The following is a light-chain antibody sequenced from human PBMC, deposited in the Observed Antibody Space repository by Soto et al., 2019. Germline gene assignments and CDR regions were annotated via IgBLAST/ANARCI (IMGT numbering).Light chain of an antibody. CDR3: QQADSFPPT. CDR1: QGISHW. Sequence: DIQMTQSPSSVSASVGDRVTITWRASQGISHWLAWYQQKPGKAPKLLIYAASSLQGGVPSRFSGSGSGTFFTLAISSLQPEDFATYNCQQADSFPPTFGGANKVEIK. V-gene: IGKV1-12*01. J-gene: IGKJ4*01. CDR2: AAS.